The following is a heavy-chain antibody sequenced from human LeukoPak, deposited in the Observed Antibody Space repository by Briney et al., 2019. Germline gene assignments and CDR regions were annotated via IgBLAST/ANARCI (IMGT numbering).Heavy chain of an antibody. V-gene: IGHV1-69*05. CDR2: IIPIFGTA. CDR1: GGTFSSYA. J-gene: IGHJ3*02. D-gene: IGHD4-17*01. CDR3: ARDGAHDYGDWDAFDI. Sequence: SVKVSCKASGGTFSSYAISWVRQAPGQGLEWMGGIIPIFGTANYAQKFQGRVTITTDESTSTAYMELSSLRTEDTAVYYCARDGAHDYGDWDAFDIWGQGTMVTVSS.